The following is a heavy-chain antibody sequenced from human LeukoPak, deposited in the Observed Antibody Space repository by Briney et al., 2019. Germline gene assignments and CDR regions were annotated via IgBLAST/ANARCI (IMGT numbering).Heavy chain of an antibody. CDR1: GFTFSSYW. Sequence: GGSLRLSCAASGFTFSSYWMSWVRQAPGKGLEWVANIKQDGSEKYYVDSVKGRFAISRDNAKNSLYLQMNSLRAEDTAVYYCARLGSSGWHAYYYYYMDVWGKGTTVTVSS. D-gene: IGHD6-19*01. CDR2: IKQDGSEK. V-gene: IGHV3-7*01. J-gene: IGHJ6*03. CDR3: ARLGSSGWHAYYYYYMDV.